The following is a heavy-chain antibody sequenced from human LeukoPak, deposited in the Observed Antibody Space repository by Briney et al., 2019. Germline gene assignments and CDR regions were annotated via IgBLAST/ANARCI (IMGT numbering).Heavy chain of an antibody. J-gene: IGHJ3*02. CDR3: ARVRGHYYDSSGYYSPPDAFDI. D-gene: IGHD3-22*01. CDR1: GFTFSSYW. CDR2: IKQDGSEK. Sequence: PGGSLRLSCAASGFTFSSYWMSWVRQAPGKGLEWVANIKQDGSEKYYVDSVKGRFTISRDNAKNSLYLQMNSLRAEDTAVYYCARVRGHYYDSSGYYSPPDAFDIWGQGTMVTVSS. V-gene: IGHV3-7*01.